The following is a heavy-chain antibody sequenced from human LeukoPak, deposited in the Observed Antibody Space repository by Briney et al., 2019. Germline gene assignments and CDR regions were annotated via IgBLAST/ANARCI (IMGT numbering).Heavy chain of an antibody. V-gene: IGHV3-30*04. Sequence: GGSLRLSCAASGFTFSTYAMHWDRQAPGKGLEWVTVISYDGSTKYYADSVGGRFTISRDNSKDTVYLQMRSLRPEDTAVYYCARDLDPPIDYGDYITDYWGQGTLVTVSS. D-gene: IGHD4-17*01. CDR2: ISYDGSTK. CDR1: GFTFSTYA. J-gene: IGHJ4*02. CDR3: ARDLDPPIDYGDYITDY.